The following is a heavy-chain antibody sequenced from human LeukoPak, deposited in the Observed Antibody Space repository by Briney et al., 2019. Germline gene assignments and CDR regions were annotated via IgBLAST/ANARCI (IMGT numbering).Heavy chain of an antibody. J-gene: IGHJ4*02. CDR3: TKGNSGYYSPFDY. D-gene: IGHD3-22*01. V-gene: IGHV3-9*01. CDR2: INWNSDRI. CDR1: GFTFDDYA. Sequence: GRSLRLSCAASGFTFDDYAMYWVRQAPGKGLEWVSGINWNSDRIGYADSVKGRFTISRDNAKKSLYLQMNSLRAEDTAVYYCTKGNSGYYSPFDYWGQGTLVTVSS.